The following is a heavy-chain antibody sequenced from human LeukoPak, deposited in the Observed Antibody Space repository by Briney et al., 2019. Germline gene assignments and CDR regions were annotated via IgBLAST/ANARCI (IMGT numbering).Heavy chain of an antibody. CDR3: ARDYDILTGWDFDY. Sequence: GGSLRLSCAASGFTFSSYSMHWVRQAPGKGLEYASAISRHGGSTYYASSVKGRFTISRDNSKNTLYLQMASLRAEDMAVYYCARDYDILTGWDFDYWGQGTLVTVSS. CDR1: GFTFSSYS. J-gene: IGHJ4*02. D-gene: IGHD3-9*01. V-gene: IGHV3-64*01. CDR2: ISRHGGST.